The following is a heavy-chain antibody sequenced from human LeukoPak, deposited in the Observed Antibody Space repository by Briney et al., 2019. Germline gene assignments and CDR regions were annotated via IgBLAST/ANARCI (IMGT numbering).Heavy chain of an antibody. V-gene: IGHV3-30*02. Sequence: PGGSLRLSCAASGFTFSSYGIHWVRQAPGKGLEWVAFIRYDGSNKYYADSVKGRFTISRDNSKNTLYLQMNSLRAEDTAVYYCAKDRAFLTMVRGAHFDYWGQGTLVTVSS. D-gene: IGHD3-10*01. CDR1: GFTFSSYG. J-gene: IGHJ4*02. CDR3: AKDRAFLTMVRGAHFDY. CDR2: IRYDGSNK.